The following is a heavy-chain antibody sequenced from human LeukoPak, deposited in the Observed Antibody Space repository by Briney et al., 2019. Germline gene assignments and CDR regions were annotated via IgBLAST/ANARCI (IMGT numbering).Heavy chain of an antibody. CDR1: GVTFDDYA. CDR3: AKADCSSTSCFFDY. V-gene: IGHV3-9*03. J-gene: IGHJ4*02. CDR2: ISWNSGSI. D-gene: IGHD2-2*01. Sequence: GGSLRLSCAASGVTFDDYAMDWVRQAPGKGLEWVSGISWNSGSIGYADSVKGRFTISRDNAKNSLYLQMNSLRAEDMALYYCAKADCSSTSCFFDYWGQGTLVTVSS.